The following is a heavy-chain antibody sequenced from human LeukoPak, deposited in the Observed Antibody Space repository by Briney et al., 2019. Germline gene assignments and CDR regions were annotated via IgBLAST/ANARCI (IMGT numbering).Heavy chain of an antibody. CDR3: AKEECWVRY. CDR2: INHGGAT. V-gene: IGHV4-39*02. Sequence: SETLSDTSIVSGGSDSRTNYYWAWIRQPPGKDLEWIGTINHGGATHHNPSLKSRVTISVDTHTNHFSLNLTSVTAADTAVYYCAKEECWVRYWRRGTLLTVSS. J-gene: IGHJ4*02. D-gene: IGHD3-16*01. CDR1: GGSDSRTNYY.